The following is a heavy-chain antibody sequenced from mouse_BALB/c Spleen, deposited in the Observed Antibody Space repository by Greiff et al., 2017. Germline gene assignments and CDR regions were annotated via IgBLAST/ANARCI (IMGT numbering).Heavy chain of an antibody. CDR1: GFTFSSYG. V-gene: IGHV5-6*01. D-gene: IGHD2-12*01. CDR2: ISSGGSYT. CDR3: ARQNFTRDAMDY. Sequence: EVKLVESGGDLVKPGGSLKLSCAASGFTFSSYGMSWVRQTPDKRLEWVATISSGGSYTYYPDSVKGRFTISRDNAKNTLYLQLSSLKSEDTDMYYSARQNFTRDAMDYWGQGTSVTVSS. J-gene: IGHJ4*01.